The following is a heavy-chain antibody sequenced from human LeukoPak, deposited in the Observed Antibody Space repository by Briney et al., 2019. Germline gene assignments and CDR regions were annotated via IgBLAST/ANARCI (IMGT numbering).Heavy chain of an antibody. D-gene: IGHD6-19*01. Sequence: PSETLSLTCTVSGGSISSSSYYWGWIRQPPGTGLKWIGSIYYSGSTYYNPSLKSRVTISVDTSKNQFSLKLSSVTAADTAVYYCASRILAGTFAFDIWGQGTMVTVSS. CDR3: ASRILAGTFAFDI. CDR2: IYYSGST. CDR1: GGSISSSSYY. J-gene: IGHJ3*02. V-gene: IGHV4-39*01.